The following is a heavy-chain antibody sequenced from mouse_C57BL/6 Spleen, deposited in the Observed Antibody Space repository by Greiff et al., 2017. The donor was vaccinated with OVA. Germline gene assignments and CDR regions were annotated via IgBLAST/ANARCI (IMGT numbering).Heavy chain of an antibody. Sequence: EVNVVESGEGLVKPGGSLKLSCAASGFTFSSYAMSWVRQTPEKRLEWVAYISSGGDYIYYADTVKGRFTISRDNARNTLYLQMSSLKSEDTAMYYCTRDWDGYFDVWGTGTTVTVSS. V-gene: IGHV5-9-1*02. J-gene: IGHJ1*03. CDR1: GFTFSSYA. D-gene: IGHD4-1*01. CDR3: TRDWDGYFDV. CDR2: ISSGGDYI.